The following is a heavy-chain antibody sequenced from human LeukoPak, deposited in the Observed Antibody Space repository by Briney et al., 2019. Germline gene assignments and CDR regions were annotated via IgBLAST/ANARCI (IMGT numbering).Heavy chain of an antibody. CDR3: ARALGELLRYFDWLLGSDDFDI. D-gene: IGHD3-9*01. J-gene: IGHJ3*02. Sequence: QPGRSLRLSCAASGFTFSSYGMHWVRHAPGKGLEWVAVISYDGSNKYYADSVKGRFTISRDNSKNTLYLQMNRLRAEDTAVYYCARALGELLRYFDWLLGSDDFDIWGQGTMVTVSS. CDR1: GFTFSSYG. V-gene: IGHV3-30*04. CDR2: ISYDGSNK.